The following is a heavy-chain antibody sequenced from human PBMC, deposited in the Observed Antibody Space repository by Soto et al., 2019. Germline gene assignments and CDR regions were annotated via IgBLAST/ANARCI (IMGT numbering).Heavy chain of an antibody. D-gene: IGHD5-18*01. CDR2: IYYTGST. CDR1: GASVSSGTYY. V-gene: IGHV4-61*03. CDR3: ARGAGFSYASTWFDI. Sequence: SETLSLTCTVFGASVSSGTYYWSWIRQAPRKGLEWVGHIYYTGSTNYNPSLNNRVTISVDTSKNHFSLQLTSVTAADTAVYYCARGAGFSYASTWFDIWGQGTLVTVSS. J-gene: IGHJ5*02.